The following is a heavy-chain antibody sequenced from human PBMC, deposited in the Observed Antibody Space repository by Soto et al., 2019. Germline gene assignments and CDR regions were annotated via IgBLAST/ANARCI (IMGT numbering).Heavy chain of an antibody. V-gene: IGHV4-39*01. CDR1: GGSISSSGYY. D-gene: IGHD3-22*01. CDR3: ARGKYYYDSSDWGGYNWFDP. J-gene: IGHJ5*02. CDR2: IYHSGTT. Sequence: SETLSLTCTVSGGSISSSGYYWGWIRQSPGKGLEWIGSIYHSGTTYYNPSLKSRVTISAHTSKTQFSLKLSSVTAADTAVYFCARGKYYYDSSDWGGYNWFDPWGQGTLVTVSS.